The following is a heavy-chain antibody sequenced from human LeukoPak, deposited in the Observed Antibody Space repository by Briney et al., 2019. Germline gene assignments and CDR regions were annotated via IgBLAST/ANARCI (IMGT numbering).Heavy chain of an antibody. CDR2: IYYSGST. D-gene: IGHD6-13*01. J-gene: IGHJ6*02. V-gene: IGHV4-59*01. CDR3: ARDRSPGGIAAAGTFRNYYYNGMDV. CDR1: GGSISSYY. Sequence: SETLSRTWTVAGGSISSYYWSWIRQPPGKGLEWIGYIYYSGSTNYNPPLKSRVTLSVDTSKNQFSLKLSSVTPADTAVYYCARDRSPGGIAAAGTFRNYYYNGMDVWGQGTTVTVSS.